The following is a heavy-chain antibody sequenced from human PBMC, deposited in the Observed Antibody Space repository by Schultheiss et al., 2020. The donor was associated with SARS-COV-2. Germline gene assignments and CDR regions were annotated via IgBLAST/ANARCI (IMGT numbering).Heavy chain of an antibody. J-gene: IGHJ4*02. CDR1: GFTFSSYA. CDR3: AKGARDSSGYYSGGDY. Sequence: GESLKISCAASGFTFSSYAMSWVRQAPGKGLEWVSAISGSGGSTYYADSVKGRFTISRDNSKNTLYLQMNSLRAEDTAVYYCAKGARDSSGYYSGGDYWGQGTLVTVSS. V-gene: IGHV3-23*01. CDR2: ISGSGGST. D-gene: IGHD3-22*01.